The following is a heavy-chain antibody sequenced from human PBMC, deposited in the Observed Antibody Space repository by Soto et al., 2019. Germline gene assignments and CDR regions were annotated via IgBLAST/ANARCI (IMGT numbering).Heavy chain of an antibody. Sequence: SETLSLTCTVSGGSISSYYWSWIRQPPGKGLEWIGYIYYSGNTNYNPSLKSRVTISVDTSKNQFSLKLSSVTAADTAVYYCTPHRGGNWFDPWGQGTLVTVS. J-gene: IGHJ5*02. V-gene: IGHV4-59*01. CDR3: TPHRGGNWFDP. CDR2: IYYSGNT. D-gene: IGHD3-16*01. CDR1: GGSISSYY.